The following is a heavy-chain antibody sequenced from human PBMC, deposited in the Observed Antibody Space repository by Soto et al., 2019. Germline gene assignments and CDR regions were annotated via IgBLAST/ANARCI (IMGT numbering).Heavy chain of an antibody. CDR1: GFTFDDHA. Sequence: GGSLRLSCAASGFTFDDHAMHWVRQVPGKGLEWVSGISWNSGNIAYADSVKGRFTISRDNAKNSLYLQMNSLRAEDTALYYCARLTRGYCSSSSCPNWFDPWGQGTLVTVSS. D-gene: IGHD2-2*01. V-gene: IGHV3-9*01. J-gene: IGHJ5*02. CDR2: ISWNSGNI. CDR3: ARLTRGYCSSSSCPNWFDP.